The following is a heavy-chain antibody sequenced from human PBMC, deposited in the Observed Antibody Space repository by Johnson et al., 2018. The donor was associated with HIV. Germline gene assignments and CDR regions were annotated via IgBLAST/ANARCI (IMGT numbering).Heavy chain of an antibody. V-gene: IGHV3-30*18. CDR1: GFTFSSYA. Sequence: QVQLVESGGGLVQPGGSLRLSCAASGFTFSSYAMHWVRQAPGKGLEWVAVISYDGSNKYYADSVKGRFTISRNNAKNTLYLQMNSLRAEDTAVYYCAKFRNAFDIWGQGTMVTVSS. CDR3: AKFRNAFDI. CDR2: ISYDGSNK. D-gene: IGHD1-14*01. J-gene: IGHJ3*02.